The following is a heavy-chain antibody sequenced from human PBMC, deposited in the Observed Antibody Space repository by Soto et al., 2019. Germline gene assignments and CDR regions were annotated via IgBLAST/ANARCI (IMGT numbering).Heavy chain of an antibody. Sequence: ASVKVSCKASGYSFTGLDINWVRQTTGQGLEWMGWMQPSSGRTGYAQKFQGRVTMTRDTSINTAYMELSSLTSDDTAFYYCARGVTAGVDYWGQGTMVTVYS. V-gene: IGHV1-8*01. CDR1: GYSFTGLD. CDR3: ARGVTAGVDY. J-gene: IGHJ4*02. D-gene: IGHD1-26*01. CDR2: MQPSSGRT.